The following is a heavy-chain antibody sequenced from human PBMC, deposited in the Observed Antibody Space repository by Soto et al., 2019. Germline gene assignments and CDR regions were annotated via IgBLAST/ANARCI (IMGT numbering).Heavy chain of an antibody. V-gene: IGHV1-2*02. Sequence: QVQLVQSGAEVKKPGASVTVSCKASGYRFSDYYLHWVRQAPGQGPEWMGWMNRNSGDTKYAQKFKGRVTMTRDTSVRTAFMELNWLKSDDTAVYYCARESGGATATLDYYYFYMDVWGIGTTVTVSS. CDR3: ARESGGATATLDYYYFYMDV. CDR1: GYRFSDYY. CDR2: MNRNSGDT. J-gene: IGHJ6*03. D-gene: IGHD5-12*01.